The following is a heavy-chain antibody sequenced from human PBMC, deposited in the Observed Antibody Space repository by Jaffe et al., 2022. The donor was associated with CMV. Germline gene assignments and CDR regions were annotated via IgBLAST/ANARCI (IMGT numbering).Heavy chain of an antibody. CDR3: VKDHGYYDSSGYYYYYYYMDV. CDR1: GFTFSSYA. D-gene: IGHD3-22*01. CDR2: ISSNGGST. Sequence: EVQLVESGGGLVQPGGSLRLSCSASGFTFSSYAMHWVRQAPGKGLEYVSAISSNGGSTYYADSVKGRFTISRDNSKNTLYLQMSSLRAEDTAVYYCVKDHGYYDSSGYYYYYYYMDVWGKGTTVTVSS. J-gene: IGHJ6*03. V-gene: IGHV3-64D*06.